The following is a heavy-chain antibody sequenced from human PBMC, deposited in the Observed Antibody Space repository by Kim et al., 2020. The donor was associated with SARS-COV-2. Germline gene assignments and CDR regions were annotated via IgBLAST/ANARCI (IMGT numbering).Heavy chain of an antibody. CDR2: IYYSGST. Sequence: SETLSLTCTVSGGSISSSSYYWGWIRQPPGKGLEWIGSIYYSGSTYYNPSLKSRVTISVDTSKNQFSLKLSSVTAADTAVYYCARDSGSYYWWFDPWGQG. CDR1: GGSISSSSYY. D-gene: IGHD1-26*01. J-gene: IGHJ5*02. V-gene: IGHV4-39*02. CDR3: ARDSGSYYWWFDP.